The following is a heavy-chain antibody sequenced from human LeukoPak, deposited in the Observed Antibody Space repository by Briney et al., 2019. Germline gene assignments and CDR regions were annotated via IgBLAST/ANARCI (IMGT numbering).Heavy chain of an antibody. CDR2: IYYSGST. D-gene: IGHD1-26*01. CDR3: AGHVGSKWELLTYFDY. CDR1: GGSISSSSYY. Sequence: SETLSLTCTVSGGSISSSSYYWGWIRQPPGKGLEWIGSIYYSGSTYYNPSLKSRVTISVDTSKNQFSLKLSSVTAADTAVYYCAGHVGSKWELLTYFDYWGQGTLVTVSS. V-gene: IGHV4-39*01. J-gene: IGHJ4*02.